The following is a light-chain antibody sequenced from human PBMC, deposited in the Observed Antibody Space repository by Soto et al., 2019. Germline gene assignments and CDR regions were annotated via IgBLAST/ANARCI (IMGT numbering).Light chain of an antibody. J-gene: IGLJ1*01. CDR3: SSYTSSSTQV. V-gene: IGLV2-14*01. Sequence: QSVSVSGSPGQSITISCTGTSSDVGGYNYVSWYQQHPGKAPKLMIYDVSNRPSGVSNRFSGSKSGNTASLTISGLQAEDEADYYCSSYTSSSTQVFGTGTKLTVL. CDR1: SSDVGGYNY. CDR2: DVS.